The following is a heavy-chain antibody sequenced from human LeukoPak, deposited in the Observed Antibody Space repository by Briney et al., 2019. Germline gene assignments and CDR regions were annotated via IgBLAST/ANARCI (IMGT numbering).Heavy chain of an antibody. J-gene: IGHJ4*02. CDR2: ISGSGGST. CDR3: AKDQVGVVPAATPGIFDY. D-gene: IGHD2-2*01. V-gene: IGHV3-23*01. Sequence: PGGSLRLSCAASGFTFSSYAMSWVRQAPGKGLEWVSAISGSGGSTYYADSVKGRFTISRDNSKNTLYLQMNSLRAEDTAVYYCAKDQVGVVPAATPGIFDYWGQGTLVTVSS. CDR1: GFTFSSYA.